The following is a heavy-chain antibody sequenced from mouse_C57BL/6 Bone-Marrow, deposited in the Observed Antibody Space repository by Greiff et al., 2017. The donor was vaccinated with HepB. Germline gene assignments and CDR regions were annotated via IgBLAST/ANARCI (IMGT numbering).Heavy chain of an antibody. D-gene: IGHD1-1*01. V-gene: IGHV5-15*04. CDR2: ISNLAYSI. Sequence: EVKLVESGGGLVQPGGTLKLSCAASGFTFSDYGMAWVRQAPRKGPEWVAFISNLAYSIYYADTVTGRFTISRENAKNTLYLEMSSLRSEDTAMYYCARDYYGSSPFADWGQGTLVTVSA. CDR3: ARDYYGSSPFAD. CDR1: GFTFSDYG. J-gene: IGHJ3*01.